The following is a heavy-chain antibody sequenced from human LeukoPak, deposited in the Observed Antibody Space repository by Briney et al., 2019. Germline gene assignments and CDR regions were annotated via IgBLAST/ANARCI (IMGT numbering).Heavy chain of an antibody. CDR2: ISGGGGRK. CDR1: GFIFSSYA. D-gene: IGHD1-14*01. V-gene: IGHV3-23*01. CDR3: AKGCVPAEWLHP. Sequence: PGGSLRLSCTASGFIFSSYAMSWVRQAPGKGLEWVAAISGGGGRKYYADSVKGRFAISRDNSKNTLYLQMNSLRAEDTAVYYCAKGCVPAEWLHPWGQGTLLTVSP. J-gene: IGHJ5*02.